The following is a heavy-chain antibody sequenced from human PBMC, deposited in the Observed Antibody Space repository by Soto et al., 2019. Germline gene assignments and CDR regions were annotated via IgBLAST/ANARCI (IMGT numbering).Heavy chain of an antibody. CDR1: GFTFSSYW. CDR2: IKQDGTEK. D-gene: IGHD6-19*01. CDR3: AGGTGWFIGE. V-gene: IGHV3-7*02. Sequence: EVQLVESGGGLVQPGGSLRLSCAASGFTFSSYWMNWVRQAPGKGLEWVANIKQDGTEKHYVDSVKDRFTISRDNAKSSLHLQLNNLRADDTAVYYCAGGTGWFIGEWGQGTLVTVSS. J-gene: IGHJ4*02.